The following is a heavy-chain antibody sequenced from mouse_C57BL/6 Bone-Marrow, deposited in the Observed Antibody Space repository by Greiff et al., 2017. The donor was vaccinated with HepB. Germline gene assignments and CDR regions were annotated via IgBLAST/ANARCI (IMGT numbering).Heavy chain of an antibody. V-gene: IGHV2-6*03. Sequence: VQRVESGPGLVAPSQSLSITCTVSGFSLTSYGVHWVRQPPGKGLEWLVVIWSDGSTTYNSALKSRLSISKDNSKSQVFLKMNSLQTDDTAMYYCARGYGSSLAWFAYWGQGTLVTVSA. CDR1: GFSLTSYG. CDR3: ARGYGSSLAWFAY. J-gene: IGHJ3*01. CDR2: IWSDGST. D-gene: IGHD1-1*01.